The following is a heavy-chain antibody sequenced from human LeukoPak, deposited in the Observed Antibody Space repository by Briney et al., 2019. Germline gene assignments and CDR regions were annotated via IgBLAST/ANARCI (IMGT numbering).Heavy chain of an antibody. CDR2: ISRSSSYI. CDR1: GFTFSSYS. Sequence: GGSLRLSCAASGFTFSSYSVNWVRQAPGKGLEWVSSISRSSSYINYADSVKGRFTISRDNAKNSLYLQMNSLKTEDTAVYYCTRLPCPSCPWGQGTLVTVSS. J-gene: IGHJ5*02. V-gene: IGHV3-21*04. D-gene: IGHD2-2*01. CDR3: TRLPCPSCP.